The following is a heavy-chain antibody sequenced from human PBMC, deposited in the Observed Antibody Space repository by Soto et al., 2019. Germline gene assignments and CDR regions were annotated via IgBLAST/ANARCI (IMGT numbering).Heavy chain of an antibody. V-gene: IGHV3-74*01. CDR1: GFTFSSYW. CDR3: ASYLLTPFDY. D-gene: IGHD7-27*01. CDR2: INSDGSST. J-gene: IGHJ4*02. Sequence: GGSLRLSCAASGFTFSSYWMHWVRQAPGKRLVWISRINSDGSSTSYADPVKGRLTISRDNGKNTLYLQMNRLRGEDKAVYYWASYLLTPFDYWGQGTPVTVSS.